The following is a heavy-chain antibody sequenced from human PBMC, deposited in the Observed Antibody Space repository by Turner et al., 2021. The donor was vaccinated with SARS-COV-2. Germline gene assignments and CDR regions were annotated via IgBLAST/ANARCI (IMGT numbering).Heavy chain of an antibody. V-gene: IGHV1-8*01. CDR1: GYTFTNYD. Sequence: QVQLVQSGAEVKKPGASVKVSCKASGYTFTNYDINWVRQATGQGLERMGWMNPNSGNTGYAQKFPGRVNMTRDTSISTAYMELSSLRSEDTAVYYCARLHGHCTSTSCYWDYYFGMDVWGQGTTVTVSS. CDR3: ARLHGHCTSTSCYWDYYFGMDV. D-gene: IGHD2-2*01. CDR2: MNPNSGNT. J-gene: IGHJ6*02.